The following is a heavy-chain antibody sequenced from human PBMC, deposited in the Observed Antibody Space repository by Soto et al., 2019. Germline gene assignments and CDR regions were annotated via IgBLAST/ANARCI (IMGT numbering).Heavy chain of an antibody. D-gene: IGHD6-6*01. J-gene: IGHJ5*02. Sequence: QVQLVQSGPEVTKPGASVKVSCKASGYTFTNYGISWVRQAPGQGLEWMGWISSYSGITNYAQQFQGRVTMTTDYSASTAYMELRTLRSDDTAVYYCARDRKYSNYWVGPWGQGTLVSVSS. CDR1: GYTFTNYG. CDR3: ARDRKYSNYWVGP. CDR2: ISSYSGIT. V-gene: IGHV1-18*01.